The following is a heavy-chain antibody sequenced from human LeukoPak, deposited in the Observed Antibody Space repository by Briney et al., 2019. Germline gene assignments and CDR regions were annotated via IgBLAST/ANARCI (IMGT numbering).Heavy chain of an antibody. CDR3: ARLNWGSDFDY. CDR2: ISSSGSTI. CDR1: GFTFSSYE. D-gene: IGHD3-16*01. Sequence: GGSLRLSCAASGFTFSSYEMNWVRRAPGKGLEWVSYISSSGSTIYYADSVKGRFTISRDNAKNSLYLQMNSLRAEDTAVYYCARLNWGSDFDYWGQGTLVTVSS. J-gene: IGHJ4*02. V-gene: IGHV3-48*03.